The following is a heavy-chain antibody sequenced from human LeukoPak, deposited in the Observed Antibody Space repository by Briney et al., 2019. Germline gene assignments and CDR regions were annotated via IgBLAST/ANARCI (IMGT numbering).Heavy chain of an antibody. CDR1: GYTFTSYD. CDR3: ARASDYDFWSGYPTYYFDY. V-gene: IGHV1-8*01. J-gene: IGHJ4*02. D-gene: IGHD3-3*01. CDR2: MNPNSGNT. Sequence: GASVKVSCKASGYTFTSYDINWVRQATGQGLEWMGWMNPNSGNTGYAQKFQGRVTITADESTSTAYMELSSLRSEDTAVYYCARASDYDFWSGYPTYYFDYWGQGTLVTVSS.